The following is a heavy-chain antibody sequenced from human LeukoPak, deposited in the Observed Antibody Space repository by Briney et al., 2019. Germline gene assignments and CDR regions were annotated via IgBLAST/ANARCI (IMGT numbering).Heavy chain of an antibody. J-gene: IGHJ3*02. D-gene: IGHD6-6*01. Sequence: GGSLRLSCAASGFTFDDYAMHWVRQAPGKGLEWVSGISWNSVKIGYADSVQGRFTISRDNAKNSLYLQMNSLRAEDMALYYCAKAHRYSTSADAFDIWGQGTMVTVSS. CDR3: AKAHRYSTSADAFDI. V-gene: IGHV3-9*03. CDR2: ISWNSVKI. CDR1: GFTFDDYA.